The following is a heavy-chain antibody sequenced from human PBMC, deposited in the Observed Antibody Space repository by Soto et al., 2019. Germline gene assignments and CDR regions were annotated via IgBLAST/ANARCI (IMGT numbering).Heavy chain of an antibody. CDR1: GGSFSGYY. CDR3: ARNPNFYGSGSYVIPEDPANLEDY. D-gene: IGHD3-10*01. CDR2: INHSGST. V-gene: IGHV4-34*01. J-gene: IGHJ4*02. Sequence: QVQLQQWGAGLLKPSETLSLTCAVYGGSFSGYYWSWIRQPPGKGLEWIGEINHSGSTNYNPSLKRRVTISVDTTKDQFALKHISVAAADTAAYYGARNPNFYGSGSYVIPEDPANLEDYWGQGTIVTVSS.